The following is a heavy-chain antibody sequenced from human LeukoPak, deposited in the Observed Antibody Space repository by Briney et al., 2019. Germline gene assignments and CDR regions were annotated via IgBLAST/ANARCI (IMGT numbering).Heavy chain of an antibody. CDR3: AKYSGGSYLTLRSDY. J-gene: IGHJ4*02. D-gene: IGHD1-26*01. V-gene: IGHV3-23*01. Sequence: PGGSLRLSCAAPGFTFSSYAMNWVRQAPGKGLEWVSAISGSGGSTYYADSVKGRFTISRDNSDNTLYLQMNSPRVEDTAVYYCAKYSGGSYLTLRSDYWGQGTLVTVSS. CDR1: GFTFSSYA. CDR2: ISGSGGST.